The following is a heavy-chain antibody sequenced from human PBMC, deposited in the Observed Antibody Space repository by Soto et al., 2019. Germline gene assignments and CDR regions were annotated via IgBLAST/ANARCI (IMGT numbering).Heavy chain of an antibody. Sequence: SETLSLTCAVYGGSFSGYYWTWIRQPPGTGLEWIGEINHSGSTNYNPSLKSRVTISVDTSKNQFSLKLSSVTAVDTAVYYCARHYGDGYDYVDYWGQGTLVTVSS. CDR1: GGSFSGYY. CDR2: INHSGST. D-gene: IGHD5-12*01. V-gene: IGHV4-34*01. CDR3: ARHYGDGYDYVDY. J-gene: IGHJ4*02.